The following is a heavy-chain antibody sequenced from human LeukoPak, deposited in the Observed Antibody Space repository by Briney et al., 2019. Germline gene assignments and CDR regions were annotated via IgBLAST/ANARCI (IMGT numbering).Heavy chain of an antibody. J-gene: IGHJ4*02. CDR1: GFTFSNYW. CDR3: VSDRGYCSGGTCYALWDY. V-gene: IGHV3-7*01. CDR2: IKEDEGEK. Sequence: GGSLRLSCAAYGFTFSNYWMTLVRQAPGKGLEWVAHIKEDEGEKHYVDPVKGRFTISRDNANNSLYLQMNSLRAEDTAMYYCVSDRGYCSGGTCYALWDYWGQGALVTVSS. D-gene: IGHD2-15*01.